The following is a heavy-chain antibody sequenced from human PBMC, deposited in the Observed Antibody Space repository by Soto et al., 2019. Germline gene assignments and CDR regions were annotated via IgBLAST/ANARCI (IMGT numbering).Heavy chain of an antibody. V-gene: IGHV1-18*01. D-gene: IGHD1-26*01. CDR3: CLGLGELLCGDY. Sequence: ASVNVSFKASGYTFTSYGISWVRQAPGQGLELMGWISAYNGNTNYAQKLQGRVTMTTXXXXXXAXMXLXSXRSEXTAVYYCCLGLGELLCGDYWGQGTLVTVSS. CDR1: GYTFTSYG. CDR2: ISAYNGNT. J-gene: IGHJ4*02.